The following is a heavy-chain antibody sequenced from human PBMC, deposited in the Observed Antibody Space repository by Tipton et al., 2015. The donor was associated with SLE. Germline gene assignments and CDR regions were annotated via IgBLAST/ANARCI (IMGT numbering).Heavy chain of an antibody. CDR3: AKAGHGVAVAGLYAFDI. CDR1: GFTFSSYA. D-gene: IGHD6-19*01. CDR2: ISGSGGST. Sequence: SLRLSCAASGFTFSSYAMSWVRQAPGKGLEWVSAISGSGGSTYYADSMKGRFTISRDNSKNTLYLQMNSLRAEDTAVYYCAKAGHGVAVAGLYAFDIWGQGTMVTVSS. V-gene: IGHV3-23*01. J-gene: IGHJ3*02.